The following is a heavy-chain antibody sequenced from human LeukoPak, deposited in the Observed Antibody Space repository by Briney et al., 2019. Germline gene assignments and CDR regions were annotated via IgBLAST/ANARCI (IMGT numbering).Heavy chain of an antibody. D-gene: IGHD6-19*01. CDR1: GFTFNTYA. CDR3: VKGRGIVAGTGFDY. V-gene: IGHV3-23*01. J-gene: IGHJ4*02. CDR2: ISGSGGST. Sequence: GRSLRLSCAASGFTFNTYAMSWVRQAPGKGLEWVSDISGSGGSTYYADSVKGRFTISRDNSENTLYLQMNSLTAEDTAVYYCVKGRGIVAGTGFDYWGQGTLVSVSS.